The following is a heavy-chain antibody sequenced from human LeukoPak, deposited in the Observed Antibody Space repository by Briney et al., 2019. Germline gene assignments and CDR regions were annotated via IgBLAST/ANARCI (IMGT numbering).Heavy chain of an antibody. Sequence: SVKVSCKASGGTFSSYAISWVRQAPGQGLEWMGRINPILGIANYAQKFQGRVTITADKSTSTAYMELSSLRSEDTAVYYCARRGEYYYGMDVWGQGTTVTVSS. J-gene: IGHJ6*02. CDR1: GGTFSSYA. CDR2: INPILGIA. V-gene: IGHV1-69*04. CDR3: ARRGEYYYGMDV. D-gene: IGHD2-21*01.